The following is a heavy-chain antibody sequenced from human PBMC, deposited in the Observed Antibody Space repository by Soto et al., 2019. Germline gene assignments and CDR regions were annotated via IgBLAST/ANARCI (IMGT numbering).Heavy chain of an antibody. CDR1: GFTFSNYV. CDR2: IKVGSGST. J-gene: IGHJ4*02. V-gene: IGHV3-23*01. Sequence: EVQLLESGGGWVQPGGSLRLSCAASGFTFSNYVLSWVRQAPGKGLEWLSGIKVGSGSTSYADSVRGRFTTSRDNSKNTVLLQMNSLRAEDTAIYYCAKDREAPIHWGQGTLVTVSS. CDR3: AKDREAPIH.